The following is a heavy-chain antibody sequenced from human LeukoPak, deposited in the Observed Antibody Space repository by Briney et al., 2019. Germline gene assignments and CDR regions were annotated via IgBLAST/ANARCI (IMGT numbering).Heavy chain of an antibody. J-gene: IGHJ6*02. V-gene: IGHV4-59*06. CDR1: GGSISSYY. CDR3: ARARAVADYYYYYGMDV. CDR2: IYYSGST. D-gene: IGHD6-19*01. Sequence: PSETLSLTCTVSGGSISSYYWSWIRQHPGKGLEWIGYIYYSGSTYYNPSLKSRVTISVDTSKNQFSLKLSSVTAADTAVYYCARARAVADYYYYYGMDVWGQGTTVTVSS.